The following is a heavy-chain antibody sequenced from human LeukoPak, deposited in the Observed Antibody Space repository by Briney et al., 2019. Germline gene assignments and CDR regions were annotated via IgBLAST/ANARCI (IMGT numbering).Heavy chain of an antibody. CDR3: AKRGVVIRVILVGFHKEAYYFDS. V-gene: IGHV3-23*01. CDR1: GVTLSNYG. Sequence: PGGSLRLSCAVSGVTLSNYGMRWVRQGQGKGREWVAGMSDSGGRTNFADSVKGRFTISTHNPKTTLYLQLNSLRAEYTAVYFCAKRGVVIRVILVGFHKEAYYFDSWGQGALVTVSS. CDR2: MSDSGGRT. J-gene: IGHJ4*02. D-gene: IGHD3-10*01.